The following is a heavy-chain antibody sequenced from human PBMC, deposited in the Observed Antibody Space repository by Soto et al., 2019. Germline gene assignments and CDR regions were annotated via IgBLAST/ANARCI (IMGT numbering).Heavy chain of an antibody. V-gene: IGHV4-39*07. D-gene: IGHD1-7*01. CDR3: ARVHMELFPHAFDI. CDR1: GGSISSSSYY. Sequence: SQTLSLTCTVSGGSISSSSYYWGWIRQPPGKGLEWIGSIYYSGSTYYNPSLKSRVTISVDTSKNQFSLKLSSVTAADTAVYYCARVHMELFPHAFDIWGQGTMVTVSS. CDR2: IYYSGST. J-gene: IGHJ3*02.